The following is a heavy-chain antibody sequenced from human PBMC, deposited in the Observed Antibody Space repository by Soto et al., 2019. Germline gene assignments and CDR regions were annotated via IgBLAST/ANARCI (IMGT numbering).Heavy chain of an antibody. CDR3: AKGGCSSCRFDP. CDR1: GDSVSSNSAT. Sequence: SQPLSLTCAISGDSVSSNSATWDWIRQSPSRGLEWLGRTYYRSKWYTDYAVSVKGRITINPDTSNNHLSLQLDSVTPDDTAVYYCAKGGCSSCRFDPWGQGTLVTVSS. J-gene: IGHJ5*02. V-gene: IGHV6-1*01. D-gene: IGHD2-15*01. CDR2: TYYRSKWYT.